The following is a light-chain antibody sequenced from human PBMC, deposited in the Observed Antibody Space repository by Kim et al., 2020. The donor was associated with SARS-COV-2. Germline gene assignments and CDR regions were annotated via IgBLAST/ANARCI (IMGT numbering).Light chain of an antibody. CDR1: QSVWSCSNNKSY. V-gene: IGKV4-1*01. CDR3: QQYNNVPLT. CDR2: WTS. J-gene: IGKJ4*01. Sequence: ASSNCESSQSVWSCSNNKSYGAWYHQKPGQPPELLIYWTSSREFGGPDRFSGSGSGTDFTLTISSLQAEDVAVYHCQQYNNVPLTFGGGTKVDIK.